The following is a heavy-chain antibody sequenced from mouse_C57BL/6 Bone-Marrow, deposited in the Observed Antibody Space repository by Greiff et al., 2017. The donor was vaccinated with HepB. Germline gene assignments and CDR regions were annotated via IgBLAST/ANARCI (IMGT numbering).Heavy chain of an antibody. D-gene: IGHD2-3*01. J-gene: IGHJ2*01. V-gene: IGHV1-55*01. Sequence: QVQLQHPGAELVKPGASVKMSCTASGYTLTSYWITWVKQRPGQGLEWIGDIYPGSGSTNYNEKFTSKATLTVDTSSSTAYMKLSSLTSEDSAVYYCARGGYWYYCDYWGQGTTLTVSA. CDR2: IYPGSGST. CDR3: ARGGYWYYCDY. CDR1: GYTLTSYW.